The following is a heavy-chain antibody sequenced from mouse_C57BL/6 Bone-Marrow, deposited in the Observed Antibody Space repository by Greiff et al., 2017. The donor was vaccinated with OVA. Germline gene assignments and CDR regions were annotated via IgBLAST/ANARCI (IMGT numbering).Heavy chain of an antibody. D-gene: IGHD2-3*01. CDR1: GFTFSSYG. V-gene: IGHV5-6*01. Sequence: EVKVVESGGDLVKPGGSLKLSCAASGFTFSSYGMSWVRQTPDKRLEWVATISSGGSYTYYPDSVKGRFTISRDNAKNTLYLQMSSLKSEDTAMYYCARQGWLLKYFDVWGTGTTVTVSS. CDR3: ARQGWLLKYFDV. J-gene: IGHJ1*03. CDR2: ISSGGSYT.